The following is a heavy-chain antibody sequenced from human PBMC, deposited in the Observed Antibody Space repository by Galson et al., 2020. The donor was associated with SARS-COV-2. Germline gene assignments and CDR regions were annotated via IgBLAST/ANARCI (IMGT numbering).Heavy chain of an antibody. CDR3: ARGPQYSSGWYRPFDY. CDR2: IWYDGSNK. CDR1: GFTFSSYG. J-gene: IGHJ4*02. V-gene: IGHV3-33*01. D-gene: IGHD6-19*01. Sequence: SLKISCAASGFTFSSYGMHWVRQAPGKGLEWVAVIWYDGSNKYYADSVKGRFTISRDNSKNTLYLQMNSLRAEDTAVYYCARGPQYSSGWYRPFDYWGQGTLVTVSS.